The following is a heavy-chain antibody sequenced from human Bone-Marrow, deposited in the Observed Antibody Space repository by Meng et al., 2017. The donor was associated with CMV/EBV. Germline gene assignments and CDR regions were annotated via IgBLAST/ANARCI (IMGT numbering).Heavy chain of an antibody. V-gene: IGHV3-7*01. J-gene: IGHJ6*02. CDR2: IKQDGSER. CDR1: GFTFGDYA. Sequence: GGSLRLSCTASGFTFGDYAMSWVRQAPGKGLEWVANIKQDGSERYYVDSVKGRFTISRDNAKNSLYLQMNSLRTEDTAIYYCARDCSGGSCYPHYYYGMGVWGQGTTVTVCS. CDR3: ARDCSGGSCYPHYYYGMGV. D-gene: IGHD2-15*01.